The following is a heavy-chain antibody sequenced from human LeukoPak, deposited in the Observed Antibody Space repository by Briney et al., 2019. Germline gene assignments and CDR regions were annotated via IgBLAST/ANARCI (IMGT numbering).Heavy chain of an antibody. D-gene: IGHD6-13*01. CDR3: ARSSTLGNYFDY. J-gene: IGHJ4*02. Sequence: ASVKVSCKASGYTFTSYYMHWVRQAPGQGLEWMGIINPSGGSTSYAQKFQGRVTLTRDTSTSTVYMELSSLRSEDTAVYYCARSSTLGNYFDYWGQGTLVTVSS. CDR1: GYTFTSYY. CDR2: INPSGGST. V-gene: IGHV1-46*01.